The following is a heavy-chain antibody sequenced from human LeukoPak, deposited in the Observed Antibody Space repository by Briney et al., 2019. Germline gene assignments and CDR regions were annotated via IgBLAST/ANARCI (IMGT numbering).Heavy chain of an antibody. D-gene: IGHD2-15*01. CDR3: ARSNIVVVVAATLDY. CDR1: GGSISSSSYY. Sequence: PSETLSLTCTVSGGSISSSSYYWGWIRQPPGKGLEWIGSIYYSGSTYYNPSLKSRVTISVDTSKNQFSLKLSSVTAADTAVYYCARSNIVVVVAATLDYWGQGTLVTVSS. J-gene: IGHJ4*02. V-gene: IGHV4-39*07. CDR2: IYYSGST.